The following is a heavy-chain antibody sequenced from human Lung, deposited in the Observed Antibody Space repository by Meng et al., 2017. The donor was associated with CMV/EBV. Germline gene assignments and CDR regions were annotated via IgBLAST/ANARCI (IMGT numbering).Heavy chain of an antibody. V-gene: IGHV3-30-3*01. D-gene: IGHD6-13*01. CDR2: ISYDGSNK. J-gene: IGHJ6*02. CDR3: ASRAGIATYNYYGMDV. Sequence: SCAASGFTFSSYAMHWVRQAPGKGLEWVAVISYDGSNKYYADSVKGRFTISRDNSKTTLYLQMNSLRAEETTVYYCASRAGIATYNYYGMDVWGQGXTVTVSS. CDR1: GFTFSSYA.